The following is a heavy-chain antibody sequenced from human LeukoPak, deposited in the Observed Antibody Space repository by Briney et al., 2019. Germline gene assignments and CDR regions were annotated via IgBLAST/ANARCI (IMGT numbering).Heavy chain of an antibody. D-gene: IGHD3-10*01. J-gene: IGHJ5*02. CDR3: ARDGPYSHGSNWFDP. CDR2: IYYSGST. Sequence: PSETLSLTCTVSGGSISSYYWSWIRQPPGKGLEWIGYIYYSGSTNYNPSLKSRVTISVDTSKNQFSLKLSSVTAADTAVYYCARDGPYSHGSNWFDPWGQGTLVTVSS. V-gene: IGHV4-59*01. CDR1: GGSISSYY.